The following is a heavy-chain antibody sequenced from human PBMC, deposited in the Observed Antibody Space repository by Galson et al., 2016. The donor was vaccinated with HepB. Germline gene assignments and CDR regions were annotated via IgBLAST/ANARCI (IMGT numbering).Heavy chain of an antibody. D-gene: IGHD3-10*01. CDR3: TRDPTVVYYKKPYFFDL. J-gene: IGHJ4*02. CDR1: GFTFSSFE. Sequence: SLRLSCAASGFTFSSFETNWVRQAPGKGLEWVSYISSSGSTIYFADSVKGRFTITRNNAKNTLYPHMNSLRAEASAVYYCTRDPTVVYYKKPYFFDLWGQGTPVTVSS. CDR2: ISSSGSTI. V-gene: IGHV3-48*03.